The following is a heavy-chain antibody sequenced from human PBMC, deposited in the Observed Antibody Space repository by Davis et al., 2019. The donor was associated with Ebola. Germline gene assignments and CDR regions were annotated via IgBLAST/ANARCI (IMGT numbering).Heavy chain of an antibody. CDR3: ARGGGLR. CDR2: IWYDGINK. Sequence: GGSLRLSCAAYGFTFRSHGMHWVRQAPGKGLEGAAAIWYDGINKYYVDSVKGRFTISRDNAKNSLYLQMNSLRAEDTAVYYCARGGGLRWGQGTLVTVSS. V-gene: IGHV3-33*01. CDR1: GFTFRSHG. J-gene: IGHJ4*02. D-gene: IGHD3-16*01.